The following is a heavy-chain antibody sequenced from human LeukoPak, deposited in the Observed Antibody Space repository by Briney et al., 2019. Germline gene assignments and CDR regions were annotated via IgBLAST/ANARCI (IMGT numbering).Heavy chain of an antibody. CDR1: GYTFTNYY. CDR3: AKIAVAGTSKYYFDY. CDR2: INPSGGST. D-gene: IGHD6-19*01. J-gene: IGHJ4*02. V-gene: IGHV1-46*01. Sequence: ASVTVSCKASGYTFTNYYMHWVRQAPGQGLEWMGIINPSGGSTTYAQKFQGRVTMTRDRSTSTIYMELSSLRSEDTAVYYCAKIAVAGTSKYYFDYWGQGTLVTVSS.